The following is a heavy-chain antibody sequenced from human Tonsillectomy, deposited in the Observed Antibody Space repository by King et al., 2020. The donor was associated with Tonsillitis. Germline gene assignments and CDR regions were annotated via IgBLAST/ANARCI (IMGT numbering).Heavy chain of an antibody. Sequence: ELQLVQSGGGLVQPGGSLRLSCAASGFTFSSYSMNWVRQAPGKGLEWVSYISSSSSTIYYADSVKGRFTISRDNANNSLYLQMNSLRDEDTAVYFCAREGVDNYDSSGYYNWLDPWGQGTLVTVSS. CDR1: GFTFSSYS. J-gene: IGHJ5*02. CDR3: AREGVDNYDSSGYYNWLDP. V-gene: IGHV3-48*02. D-gene: IGHD3-22*01. CDR2: ISSSSSTI.